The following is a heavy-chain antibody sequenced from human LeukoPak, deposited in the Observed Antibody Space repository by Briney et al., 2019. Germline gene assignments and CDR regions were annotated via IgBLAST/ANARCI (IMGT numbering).Heavy chain of an antibody. Sequence: GGSLRLSCAASGFTFSSYGMSWVRQAPGKGLEWVSAISGSGGSTYYADSVEGRFTISRDNSKNTLYLQMNSLRAEDTAVYYCAKGHTYYYGSGSFVELGGAFDIWGQGTMVTVSS. V-gene: IGHV3-23*01. J-gene: IGHJ3*02. D-gene: IGHD3-10*01. CDR2: ISGSGGST. CDR1: GFTFSSYG. CDR3: AKGHTYYYGSGSFVELGGAFDI.